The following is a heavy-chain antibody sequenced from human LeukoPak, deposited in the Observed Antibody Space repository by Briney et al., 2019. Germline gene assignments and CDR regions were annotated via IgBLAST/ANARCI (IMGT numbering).Heavy chain of an antibody. D-gene: IGHD5-12*01. CDR2: IYYSGST. CDR3: ARAAPTYEIDY. V-gene: IGHV4-61*01. CDR1: GGSVSSGSYY. J-gene: IGHJ4*02. Sequence: PSETLSLTCTVSGGSVSSGSYYWSWIRQPPGKGLEWIGYIYYSGSTNYNPSLKSRVTISVDTSKNQFSLKLSSVTAADTAVYYCARAAPTYEIDYWGQGTLVTVSS.